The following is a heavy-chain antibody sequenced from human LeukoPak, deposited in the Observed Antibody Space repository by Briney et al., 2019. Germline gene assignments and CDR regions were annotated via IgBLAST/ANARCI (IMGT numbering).Heavy chain of an antibody. V-gene: IGHV4-39*01. D-gene: IGHD6-19*01. Sequence: PSETLSLTCTVSDGSISSNNYYWAWIRQPPGKGLEWIGSRFYSGSTYYNPSLKSRVIVSVDTSKNQFFLRLNSVTAADTAAYHCARHLAVAGTNYNWFDRWGQGTQVTVSS. CDR2: RFYSGST. J-gene: IGHJ5*02. CDR1: DGSISSNNYY. CDR3: ARHLAVAGTNYNWFDR.